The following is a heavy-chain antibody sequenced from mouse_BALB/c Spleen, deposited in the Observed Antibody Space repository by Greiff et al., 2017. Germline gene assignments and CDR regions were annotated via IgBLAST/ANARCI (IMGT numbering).Heavy chain of an antibody. D-gene: IGHD3-1*01. CDR3: ARDRGY. CDR2: ISSGGSYT. J-gene: IGHJ3*01. Sequence: EVQVVESGGGLVKPGGSLKLSCAASGFTFSSYAMSWVRQSPEKRLEWVAEISSGGSYTYYPDTVTGRFTISRDNAKNTPYLEMSSLRSEDTAMYYCARDRGYWGQGTLVTVSA. CDR1: GFTFSSYA. V-gene: IGHV5-9-4*01.